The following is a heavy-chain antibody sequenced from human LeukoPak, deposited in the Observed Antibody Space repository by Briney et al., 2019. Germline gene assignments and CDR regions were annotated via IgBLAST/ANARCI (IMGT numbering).Heavy chain of an antibody. V-gene: IGHV3-20*04. J-gene: IGHJ5*02. CDR1: GFSFDDYD. D-gene: IGHD6-19*01. Sequence: GGSLRLSCAASGFSFDDYDMAWLRQASGKGLEWVSDIDWKGRPTSYADSVKGRFTISRDNAQKSLYLQMDSLRAEDTALYYCAREVYRIGVGGFDPWGQGTLVIVSS. CDR3: AREVYRIGVGGFDP. CDR2: IDWKGRPT.